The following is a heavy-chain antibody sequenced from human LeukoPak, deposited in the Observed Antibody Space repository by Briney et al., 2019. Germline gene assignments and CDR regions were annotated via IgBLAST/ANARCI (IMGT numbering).Heavy chain of an antibody. V-gene: IGHV4-59*08. D-gene: IGHD3-22*01. J-gene: IGHJ4*02. CDR2: IYHSGST. CDR1: GGSIRSYY. CDR3: ARSGYYDSSGYLDY. Sequence: PSETLSLTCTVSGGSIRSYYWSWIRQPPGKGLEWIGYIYHSGSTNYNPSPKSRVTISIDTSKNQFSLNLHSVTATDTAVYYCARSGYYDSSGYLDYWGQGTLVTVSS.